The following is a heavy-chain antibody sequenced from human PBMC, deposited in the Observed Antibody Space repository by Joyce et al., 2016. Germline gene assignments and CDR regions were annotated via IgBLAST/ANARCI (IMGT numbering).Heavy chain of an antibody. D-gene: IGHD6-19*01. V-gene: IGHV1-46*01. CDR2: NNTMRCGT. CDR3: ARDLTGSGWYYFDH. CDR1: GYTFTGFY. J-gene: IGHJ4*02. Sequence: VHLVQSGAEVKEPGASVKVSCKASGYTFTGFYVHWVRQAPGQGLEWMGMNNTMRCGTTYAQKFQGRVTLTRDTAANTHYRELTSLTSDDTAVFYCARDLTGSGWYYFDHWGQGTLVTVSS.